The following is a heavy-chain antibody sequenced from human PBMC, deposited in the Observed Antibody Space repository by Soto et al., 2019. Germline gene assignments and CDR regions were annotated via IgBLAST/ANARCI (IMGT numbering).Heavy chain of an antibody. CDR2: IYYSGGA. D-gene: IGHD3-10*02. CDR1: GGSISSYY. J-gene: IGHJ4*02. V-gene: IGHV4-59*08. CDR3: ARPSGNVFRHFDY. Sequence: QVQLQESGPGLVKPSETLSLTCTVSGGSISSYYWGWIRQSPGKGLEWIGCIYYSGGASYNPSLKSRVSISIVTSKNQVSLKLTSLTAADTAVYYCARPSGNVFRHFDYWGQGTLVTVSS.